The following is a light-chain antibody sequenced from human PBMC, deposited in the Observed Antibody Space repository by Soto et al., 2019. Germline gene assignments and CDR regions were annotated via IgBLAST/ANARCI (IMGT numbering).Light chain of an antibody. CDR2: GES. V-gene: IGKV3-15*01. J-gene: IGKJ2*01. CDR1: QSVSSN. Sequence: ILMTHSPSTLSVSPGERSTLSCRASQSVSSNVAWYQQIPGHTPRLLIYGESNRATGVPVRFSGSASGTEFTITIRRMQSEDFDVYYCTKYDEGKYNLGQGNKVDIK. CDR3: TKYDEGKYN.